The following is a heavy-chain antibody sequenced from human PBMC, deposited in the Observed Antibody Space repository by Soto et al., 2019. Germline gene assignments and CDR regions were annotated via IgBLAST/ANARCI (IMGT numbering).Heavy chain of an antibody. J-gene: IGHJ4*02. CDR3: ARDSVGSGYD. Sequence: QVQLQESGPGLVKPSETLSLTCTVSGGSISSYYWSWIRQPPGKRLEWIGYIDYSGSTNYNPPLKSRVTISVDTSKNQFSLELRSVTAADTAVYYCARDSVGSGYDWGQGTLVTVSS. CDR1: GGSISSYY. D-gene: IGHD5-12*01. CDR2: IDYSGST. V-gene: IGHV4-59*01.